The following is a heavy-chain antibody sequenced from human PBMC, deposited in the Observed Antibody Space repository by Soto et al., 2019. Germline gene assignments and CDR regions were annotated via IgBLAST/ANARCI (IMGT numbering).Heavy chain of an antibody. V-gene: IGHV3-74*03. CDR3: VRDMQLWRLDS. CDR1: GLTFRSYW. J-gene: IGHJ4*02. CDR2: INTDGSVA. Sequence: EVQLVESGGGLVQPGESLRLSCAASGLTFRSYWMHWVRQAPGKGLVWVSRINTDGSVAMYVDSVKGRFTISRDNAKNTLYLHMNSLRAEDTAVYYCVRDMQLWRLDSLGQGTLVTVS. D-gene: IGHD2-21*01.